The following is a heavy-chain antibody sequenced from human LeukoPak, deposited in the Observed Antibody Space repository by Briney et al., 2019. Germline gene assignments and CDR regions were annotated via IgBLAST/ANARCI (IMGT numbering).Heavy chain of an antibody. V-gene: IGHV4-59*11. CDR1: GGSMNSHY. CDR2: MLDTVTT. CDR3: ARGLSLDKSHVDN. D-gene: IGHD2/OR15-2a*01. J-gene: IGHJ4*02. Sequence: SETLSLTCTVSGGSMNSHYWSWIRQPPGKGLEWIGYMLDTVTTKDNPSLKSRFTLSADTSKNQFSLRLTSVTAADTAVYYCARGLSLDKSHVDNWGQGTLVTVSS.